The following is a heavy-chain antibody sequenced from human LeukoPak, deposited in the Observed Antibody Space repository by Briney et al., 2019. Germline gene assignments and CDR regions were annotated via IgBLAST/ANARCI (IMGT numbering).Heavy chain of an antibody. V-gene: IGHV4-34*01. J-gene: IGHJ4*02. CDR1: GGSFSGYY. Sequence: SETLSLTCAVYGGSFSGYYWNWIRQPPGKGLEWIGEINHSGSTNYNPSLKSRVTISVDTSKNQFSLKLSSVTAADTAVYYCARGYVSFDYWGQGTLVTVSS. CDR3: ARGYVSFDY. CDR2: INHSGST. D-gene: IGHD3-16*01.